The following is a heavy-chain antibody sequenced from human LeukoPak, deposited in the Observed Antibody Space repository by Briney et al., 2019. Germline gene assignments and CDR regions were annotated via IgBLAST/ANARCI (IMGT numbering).Heavy chain of an antibody. J-gene: IGHJ4*02. V-gene: IGHV4-34*01. CDR1: GGSFTDYF. CDR3: ASWPILDY. Sequence: PSETLSLTCTVFGGSFTDYFWTWIRHSPGKGLEWIGEINHSGSTNYNPSLKSRVTISVDTSKNQFSLKLSSVTAADTAVYYCASWPILDYWGQGTLVTVSS. CDR2: INHSGST.